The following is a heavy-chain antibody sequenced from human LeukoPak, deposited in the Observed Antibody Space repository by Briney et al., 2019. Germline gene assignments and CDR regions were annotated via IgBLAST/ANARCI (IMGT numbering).Heavy chain of an antibody. CDR2: IYYSGST. V-gene: IGHV4-39*07. CDR1: GGSISSSSYY. CDR3: ANDYGDYRGY. Sequence: PSETLSLTCTVSGGSISSSSYYWGWIRQPPGKGLEWIGSIYYSGSTYYNPSLKSRVTISVDTSKNQFSLKLSSVTAADTAVHYCANDYGDYRGYWGQGTLVTVSS. D-gene: IGHD4-17*01. J-gene: IGHJ4*02.